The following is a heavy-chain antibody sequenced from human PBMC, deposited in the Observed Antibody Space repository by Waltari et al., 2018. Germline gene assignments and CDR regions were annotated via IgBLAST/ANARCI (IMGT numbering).Heavy chain of an antibody. Sequence: EIQLVESGGGLVQPGGSLRLSCEVSGFIFSDYEMNWVRQAPGKGRGVVSFINPSGYVIYAESVEGRFTSSRDNSKSSLFLQMNSLRGEDTAVYFCARGRVGDGDCLDSWGQGTLVTVSS. CDR1: GFIFSDYE. CDR3: ARGRVGDGDCLDS. D-gene: IGHD2-21*02. J-gene: IGHJ5*01. V-gene: IGHV3-48*03. CDR2: INPSGYV.